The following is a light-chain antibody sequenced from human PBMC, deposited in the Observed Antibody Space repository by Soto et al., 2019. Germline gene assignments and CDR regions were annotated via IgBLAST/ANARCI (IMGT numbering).Light chain of an antibody. J-gene: IGKJ1*01. Sequence: DIQMTQSPSTLSASVGDRITITCRASETITNRLAWYQQKPGKAPKVLIYDASNLESGVPSRFSGSRSGTEFILTISSLQPDDFATYYCQHYGGMWTFGKGTKVDFK. CDR1: ETITNR. CDR3: QHYGGMWT. V-gene: IGKV1-5*01. CDR2: DAS.